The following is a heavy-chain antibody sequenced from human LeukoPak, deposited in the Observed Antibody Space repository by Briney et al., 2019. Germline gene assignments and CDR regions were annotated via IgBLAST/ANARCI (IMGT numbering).Heavy chain of an antibody. CDR1: GFTFSSYW. CDR2: MNLDGSAK. V-gene: IGHV3-7*01. CDR3: ARDAGYGYWVVDN. D-gene: IGHD5-18*01. Sequence: PGGSLRLSCAASGFTFSSYWINWVRQTPGKGLEWVAHMNLDGSAKYYADSVKGRFTIPRDNGKNSLYLQMNSLRAEDTAVYYCARDAGYGYWVVDNWGQGTLVTVSS. J-gene: IGHJ4*02.